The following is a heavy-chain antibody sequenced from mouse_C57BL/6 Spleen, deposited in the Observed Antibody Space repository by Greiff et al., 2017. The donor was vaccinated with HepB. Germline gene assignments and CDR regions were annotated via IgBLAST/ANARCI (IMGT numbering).Heavy chain of an antibody. CDR3: ARAITTVVATRYFDV. CDR2: ISSGSSTI. J-gene: IGHJ1*03. D-gene: IGHD1-1*01. Sequence: EVQLMESGGGLVKPGGSPKLSCAASGFTFSDYGMHWVRQAPEKGLEWVAYISSGSSTIYYADTVKGRFTISRDNAKNTLFLQMTSLRSEDTAMYYCARAITTVVATRYFDVWGTGTTVTVSS. CDR1: GFTFSDYG. V-gene: IGHV5-17*01.